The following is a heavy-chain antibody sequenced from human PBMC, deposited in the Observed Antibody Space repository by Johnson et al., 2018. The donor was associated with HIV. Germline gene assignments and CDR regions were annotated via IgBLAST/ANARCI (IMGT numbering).Heavy chain of an antibody. CDR3: ARDLYDCWSASPGSDAFDI. CDR1: GFTFSSYA. J-gene: IGHJ3*02. D-gene: IGHD3-3*01. Sequence: QVQLVESGGGVVQPGRSLRLSCAASGFTFSSYAMHWVRQAPGKVLEWVAVISYDGSNKYYADSVKGRFTISRDNSKNTLYLQMNSLRAEDTAVYYCARDLYDCWSASPGSDAFDIWGQGTMVTVSS. CDR2: ISYDGSNK. V-gene: IGHV3-30*04.